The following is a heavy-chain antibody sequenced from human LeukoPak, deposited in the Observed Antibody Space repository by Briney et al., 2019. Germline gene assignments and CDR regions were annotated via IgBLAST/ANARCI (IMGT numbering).Heavy chain of an antibody. CDR3: ARQVRYFDWLLPLDY. CDR2: IYYSGNT. D-gene: IGHD3-9*01. CDR1: GGSISSSSYY. Sequence: SETLSLTCTVSGGSISSSSYYWGWIRQPPGEGLEWIGSIYYSGNTYYNPSLKSRVTISVDTSKNQFSLKLSSVTAADTAVYYCARQVRYFDWLLPLDYWGQGTLVTVSS. V-gene: IGHV4-39*01. J-gene: IGHJ4*02.